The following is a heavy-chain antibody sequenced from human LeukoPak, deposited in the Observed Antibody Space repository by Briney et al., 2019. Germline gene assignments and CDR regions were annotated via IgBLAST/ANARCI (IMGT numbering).Heavy chain of an antibody. J-gene: IGHJ6*03. Sequence: SGGSLRLSCAASGFTFSSYTMNWVRQAPGKGLEWVSYISSSSNTIYYADSVKGRFTISRDNAKNSLYLQMNSLRAEGTAVYYCARWALYYNYYMDVWGKGTTVTVPS. CDR1: GFTFSSYT. CDR2: ISSSSNTI. V-gene: IGHV3-48*01. CDR3: ARWALYYNYYMDV. D-gene: IGHD3-10*01.